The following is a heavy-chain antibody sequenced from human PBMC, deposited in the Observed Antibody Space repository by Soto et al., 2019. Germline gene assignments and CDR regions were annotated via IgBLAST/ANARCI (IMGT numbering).Heavy chain of an antibody. CDR3: PRHQEVRGVVVRYHYWGMDV. V-gene: IGHV4-59*08. J-gene: IGHJ6*02. D-gene: IGHD3-10*01. Sequence: QVQLQESGPGLVKPSETLSLTCTVSGDSIGSYYWSWIRQPPGKGLEWIGYIYYSASTTSYNPSLQNRVTISVDTSKNHFSLKLSSVTAADPAVYYCPRHQEVRGVVVRYHYWGMDVWGRGTTVTVSS. CDR1: GDSIGSYY. CDR2: IYYSASTT.